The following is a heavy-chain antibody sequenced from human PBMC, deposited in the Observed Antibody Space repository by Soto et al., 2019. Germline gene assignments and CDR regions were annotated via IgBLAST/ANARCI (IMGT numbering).Heavy chain of an antibody. V-gene: IGHV1-3*04. CDR2: INTGNGDS. CDR1: VYFLPSFA. CDR3: ARSKTIVMPGFDH. Sequence: ASLQVSCQTSVYFLPSFAIHWIRQAPGQGPEWMGWINTGNGDSKYSEKFQDRVTITRDTSATTAYMELSSLRSEDTAVYYCARSKTIVMPGFDHWGQGTLVT. D-gene: IGHD2-21*01. J-gene: IGHJ4*02.